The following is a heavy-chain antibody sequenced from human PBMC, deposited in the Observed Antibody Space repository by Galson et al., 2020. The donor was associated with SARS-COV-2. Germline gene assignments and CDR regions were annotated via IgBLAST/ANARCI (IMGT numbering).Heavy chain of an antibody. CDR2: ISYDGSNK. CDR1: GFTFSSYA. J-gene: IGHJ6*02. D-gene: IGHD3-3*01. CDR3: ASSPDFWTAGNYGMDV. Sequence: GGSLRLSCAASGFTFSSYAMHWVRQAPGKGLEWVAVISYDGSNKYYADSVKGRFTISRDNSKNTLYLQMNSLRAEDTAVYYCASSPDFWTAGNYGMDVWGQGTTVTVSS. V-gene: IGHV3-30*04.